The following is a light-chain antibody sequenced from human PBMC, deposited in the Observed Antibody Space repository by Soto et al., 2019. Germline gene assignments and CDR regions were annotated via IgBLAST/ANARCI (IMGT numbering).Light chain of an antibody. CDR2: EVS. J-gene: IGLJ3*02. CDR1: SSDIGDYKY. Sequence: QSALTQPPSASGSPGQSVTISCTGTSSDIGDYKYVSWYQQHPGKAPKVVIYEVSKRPSGVPDRFSGSKSGNTASLTVSGLQAEDEADYYCASYGGSNNLLFGGETKVTVL. V-gene: IGLV2-8*01. CDR3: ASYGGSNNLL.